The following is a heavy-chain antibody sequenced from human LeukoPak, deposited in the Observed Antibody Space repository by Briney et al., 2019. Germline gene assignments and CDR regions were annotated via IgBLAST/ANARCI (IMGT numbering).Heavy chain of an antibody. CDR3: AKEPHPSSGLYYFDY. Sequence: GGSLRLSCAASGFTFSSYAMSWVRQAPGKGLEWVSAISGSGGSTYYADSVKGRFIISRDNSKNTLYLQMNSLRAEDTAVYYCAKEPHPSSGLYYFDYWGQGTLVTVSS. V-gene: IGHV3-23*01. J-gene: IGHJ4*02. CDR2: ISGSGGST. CDR1: GFTFSSYA. D-gene: IGHD6-19*01.